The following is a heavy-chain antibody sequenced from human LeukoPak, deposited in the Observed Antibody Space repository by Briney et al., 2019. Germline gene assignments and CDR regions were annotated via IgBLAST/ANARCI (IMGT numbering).Heavy chain of an antibody. CDR2: IIPIFGTA. CDR3: ARAPRITMIVVVSDAFDI. CDR1: GGTFSSYA. D-gene: IGHD3-22*01. Sequence: ASVKVSCKASGGTFSSYAISWVRQAPGQGLEWMGGIIPIFGTANYAQKFQGRVTITADESTSTAYMELSSLRSEDTAVYYCARAPRITMIVVVSDAFDIWGQGTMVTVSS. V-gene: IGHV1-69*13. J-gene: IGHJ3*02.